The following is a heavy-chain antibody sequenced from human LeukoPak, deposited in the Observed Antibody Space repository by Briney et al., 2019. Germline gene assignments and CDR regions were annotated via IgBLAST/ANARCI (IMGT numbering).Heavy chain of an antibody. V-gene: IGHV5-51*01. D-gene: IGHD3-9*01. CDR3: ARQADILTYFDY. Sequence: GESLKISCKGSGYTFTNYWIGWVRQMPGKGLECVGIIYPGDSDTRYSPSFQGQVAISADKSINTAYLQWSSLKASDTAMYYCARQADILTYFDYWGQGTLVTVSS. CDR2: IYPGDSDT. CDR1: GYTFTNYW. J-gene: IGHJ4*02.